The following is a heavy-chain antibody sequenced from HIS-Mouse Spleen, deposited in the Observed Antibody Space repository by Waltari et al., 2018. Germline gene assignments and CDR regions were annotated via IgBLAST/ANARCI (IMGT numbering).Heavy chain of an antibody. CDR3: AREIPYSSSWYDWYFDL. V-gene: IGHV4-39*07. CDR1: GAPISSSSVY. J-gene: IGHJ2*01. CDR2: IYYSGST. D-gene: IGHD6-13*01. Sequence: QLQLQESGPGLVKPSETLPLPSTVSGAPISSSSVYWGWIRQPPGKGLEWIGSIYYSGSTYYNPSLKSRVTISVDTSKNQFSLKLSSVTAADTAVYYCAREIPYSSSWYDWYFDLWGRGTLVTVSS.